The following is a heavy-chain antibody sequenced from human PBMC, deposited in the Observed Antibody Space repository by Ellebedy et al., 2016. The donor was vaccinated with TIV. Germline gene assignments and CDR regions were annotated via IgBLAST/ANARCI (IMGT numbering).Heavy chain of an antibody. V-gene: IGHV4-61*08. CDR2: IYSSGRT. CDR1: GGSVSSADNY. D-gene: IGHD4-17*01. J-gene: IGHJ4*02. Sequence: MPSGTLSLTCTVSGGSVSSADNYWACLRQPPGQGREWIRYIYSSGRTDYKHSLKSRMAISVDTSRNQISLKLSSVTAADTAVYYCSAAYGRVTPAYWGQGTLVTVSS. CDR3: SAAYGRVTPAY.